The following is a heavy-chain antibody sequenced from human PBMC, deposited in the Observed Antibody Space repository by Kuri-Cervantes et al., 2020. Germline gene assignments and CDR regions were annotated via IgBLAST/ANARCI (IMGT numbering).Heavy chain of an antibody. CDR2: ISSSGSTI. J-gene: IGHJ4*02. Sequence: GESLKISCAASGFTFSDYYMSWIRQAPGKGLEWVSYISSSGSTIYYADSVKGRFTISRDNAKNSLYLQMNSLRAEDTAVYYCARDQDSSGYYYPPYFDYWGQGTLVTSPQ. D-gene: IGHD3-22*01. V-gene: IGHV3-11*01. CDR3: ARDQDSSGYYYPPYFDY. CDR1: GFTFSDYY.